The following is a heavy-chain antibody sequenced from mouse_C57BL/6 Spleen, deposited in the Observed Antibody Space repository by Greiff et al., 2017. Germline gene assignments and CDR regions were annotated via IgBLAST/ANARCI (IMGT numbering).Heavy chain of an antibody. J-gene: IGHJ4*01. CDR3: TRSTMVTTSAMDY. CDR2: IDPETGGP. D-gene: IGHD2-2*01. Sequence: QVQLQQSGAELVRPGASVTLSCKASGYTFTDYEMHWVKQTPLHGLEWIGAIDPETGGPAYNQKFKGKAILTADKSSSTAYIELRSLTSEDSAVYYFTRSTMVTTSAMDYWGQGTSVTVSS. CDR1: GYTFTDYE. V-gene: IGHV1-15*01.